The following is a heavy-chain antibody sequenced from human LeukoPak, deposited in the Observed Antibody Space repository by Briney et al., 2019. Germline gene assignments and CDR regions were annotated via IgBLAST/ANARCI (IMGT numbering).Heavy chain of an antibody. V-gene: IGHV3-23*01. Sequence: GGSLRLSCAASGFTFSSYAMSWVRQAPGKGLEWVSAISGSSGSTYYADSVKGRFTISRDNSKNTLYLQMNSLRAEDTAVYYCAKDLWFGELYDTQVFDYWGQGTLVTVSS. CDR2: ISGSSGST. CDR3: AKDLWFGELYDTQVFDY. CDR1: GFTFSSYA. D-gene: IGHD3-10*01. J-gene: IGHJ4*02.